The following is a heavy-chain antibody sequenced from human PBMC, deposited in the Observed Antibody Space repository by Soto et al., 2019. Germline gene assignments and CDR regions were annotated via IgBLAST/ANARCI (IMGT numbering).Heavy chain of an antibody. CDR1: GYTFTSYA. CDR3: TGFDWLNY. CDR2: ISYDGSNK. J-gene: IGHJ4*02. Sequence: SCKASGYTFTSYAMHWVRQAPGKGLEWVAVISYDGSNKYYADSVKGRFTISRDNSKNTLYLQMNSLRAEDTAVYYCTGFDWLNYWGQGTLVTVS. V-gene: IGHV3-30-3*01. D-gene: IGHD3-9*01.